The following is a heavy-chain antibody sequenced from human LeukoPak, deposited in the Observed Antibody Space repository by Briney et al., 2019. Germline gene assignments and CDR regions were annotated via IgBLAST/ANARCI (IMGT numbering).Heavy chain of an antibody. V-gene: IGHV4-39*01. CDR2: IYDSGST. J-gene: IGHJ5*02. CDR1: GSIRSSYYY. D-gene: IGHD3-10*01. Sequence: GSLRLSCAACGSIRSSYYYWGWIRQPPGKGLEWIGSIYDSGSTYYNPSLKSRVTISVDTSKNQFSLKLNSVTAADTAVYYCARHYGPWGQGTLVTVSS. CDR3: ARHYGP.